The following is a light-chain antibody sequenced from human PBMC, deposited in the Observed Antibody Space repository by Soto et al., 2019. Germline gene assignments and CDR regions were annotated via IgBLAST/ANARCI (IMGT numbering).Light chain of an antibody. CDR1: QSVSNNY. J-gene: IGKJ5*01. V-gene: IGKV3-20*01. CDR3: QQYGSSPSYT. CDR2: DAS. Sequence: EIVLTQSPGALSLSPGERATLSCRASQSVSNNYLAGYQQKPGQPPRLLIHDASTRATGIPARFSGSGSGTDFTLTISRLEPEDFAVYYCQQYGSSPSYTFGQGTRLEIK.